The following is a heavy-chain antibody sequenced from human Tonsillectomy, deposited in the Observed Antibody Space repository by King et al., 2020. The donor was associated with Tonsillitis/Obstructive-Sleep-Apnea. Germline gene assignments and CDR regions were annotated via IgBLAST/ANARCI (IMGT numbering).Heavy chain of an antibody. J-gene: IGHJ6*03. Sequence: VQLVESGGGVVQPGRSLRLSCAASGFTFSSYAMYWVRQAPGKGLEWVAAISYDGSKKHYSDSVKGRFTISRDNSKNTLYLQMNSLRAEDTAVYYCARNXXMIVVVTPILXVWGKXTTVTV. CDR2: ISYDGSKK. CDR3: ARNXXMIVVVTPILXV. CDR1: GFTFSSYA. D-gene: IGHD3-22*01. V-gene: IGHV3-30*04.